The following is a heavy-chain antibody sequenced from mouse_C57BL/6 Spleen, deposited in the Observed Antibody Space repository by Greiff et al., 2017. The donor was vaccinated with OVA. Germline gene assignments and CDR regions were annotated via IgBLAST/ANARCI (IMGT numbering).Heavy chain of an antibody. Sequence: QVQLQQSGPGLVQPSQSLSITCTVSGFSLTSYGVHWVRQSPGKGLEWLGVIWSGGSTDYYAAFISRLSISKDNSKSQVFFKMNSLQADDTAIYYCARTDYDYDVIAYWGQGTLVTVSA. CDR3: ARTDYDYDVIAY. CDR1: GFSLTSYG. D-gene: IGHD2-4*01. J-gene: IGHJ3*01. CDR2: IWSGGST. V-gene: IGHV2-2*01.